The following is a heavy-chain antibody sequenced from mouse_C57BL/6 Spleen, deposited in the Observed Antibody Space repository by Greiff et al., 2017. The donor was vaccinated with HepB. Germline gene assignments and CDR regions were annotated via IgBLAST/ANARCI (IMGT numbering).Heavy chain of an antibody. Sequence: VKLQESGPGLVQPSQSLSITCTVSGFSFTSYGVHWVRQSPGKGLEWLGVIWSGGSTDYNAAFISRLSISKDDSKSQVFFKMNSLQADDTAIYYCARNSREGGWPYAMDYWGQGTSVTVSS. CDR2: IWSGGST. D-gene: IGHD2-3*01. CDR1: GFSFTSYG. J-gene: IGHJ4*01. V-gene: IGHV2-2*01. CDR3: ARNSREGGWPYAMDY.